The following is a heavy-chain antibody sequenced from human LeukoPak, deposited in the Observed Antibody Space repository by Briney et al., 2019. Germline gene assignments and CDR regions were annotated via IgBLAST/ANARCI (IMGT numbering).Heavy chain of an antibody. D-gene: IGHD2-2*01. V-gene: IGHV1-8*01. CDR1: GYTFTSYD. J-gene: IGHJ4*02. CDR2: MNPNSGNT. Sequence: ASVKVSCKASGYTFTSYDINWVRQATGQGLEWMGWMNPNSGNTGYAQKFQGRVTITRNTSISTAYMELSRLRSDDTAVYYCALANSMYQLLPFDYWGQGTLVTVSS. CDR3: ALANSMYQLLPFDY.